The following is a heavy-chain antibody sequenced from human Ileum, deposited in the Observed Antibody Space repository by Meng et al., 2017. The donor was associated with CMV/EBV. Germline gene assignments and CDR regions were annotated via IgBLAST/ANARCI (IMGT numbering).Heavy chain of an antibody. V-gene: IGHV3-7*01. CDR2: IKQDGSEK. Sequence: GESLKISCAASGFTFSTYTMNWVRQAPGKGLEWVANIKQDGSEKNYVDSVKGRFTISRDNAKSSLYLQMNSLRVEDSAAYFCARDHCITINCPDAFDIWGQGTMVTVSS. J-gene: IGHJ3*02. CDR1: GFTFSTYT. CDR3: ARDHCITINCPDAFDI. D-gene: IGHD3-10*01.